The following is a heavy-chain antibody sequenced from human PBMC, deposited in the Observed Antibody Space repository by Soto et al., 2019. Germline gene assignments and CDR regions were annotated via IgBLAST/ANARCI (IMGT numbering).Heavy chain of an antibody. CDR2: ISSNGGST. D-gene: IGHD1-26*01. J-gene: IGHJ3*02. CDR3: ARDGPYGKLAFDI. V-gene: IGHV3-64*01. CDR1: GFTFSSYA. Sequence: GGSLRLSCAASGFTFSSYAMHWVRQAPGKGLEYVSAISSNGGSTYYANSVKGRFTISRDNSKNTLYLQMGSLRAEDMAVYYCARDGPYGKLAFDIWGQGTMVT.